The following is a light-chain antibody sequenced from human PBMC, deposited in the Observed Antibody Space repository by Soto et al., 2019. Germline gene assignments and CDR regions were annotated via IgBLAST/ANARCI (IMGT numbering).Light chain of an antibody. V-gene: IGKV3-20*01. J-gene: IGKJ3*01. CDR3: QQYGRSPFT. Sequence: EIVLTQSPGTLSLSPGERATLYCRASQSVGSNYLAWYQQKPGQAPRVLIYGASSRATGIPDRFSGSGSGADFTLTISRLEPEDFAVYYCQQYGRSPFTFGPGTKVDIK. CDR2: GAS. CDR1: QSVGSNY.